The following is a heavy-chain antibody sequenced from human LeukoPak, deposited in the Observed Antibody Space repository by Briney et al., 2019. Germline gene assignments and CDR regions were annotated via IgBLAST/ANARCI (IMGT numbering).Heavy chain of an antibody. D-gene: IGHD3-9*01. V-gene: IGHV5-51*01. CDR1: GYSFTSYW. CDR3: ARAGYDILTGYGGYFDY. CDR2: IYPGDSDT. Sequence: LGESLKISCKGSGYSFTSYWISWVRQMPGKGLEWMGIIYPGDSDTRYSPSFQGQVTISADKSISTAYLQWSSLKASDTAMYYCARAGYDILTGYGGYFDYWGQGTLVTVSS. J-gene: IGHJ4*02.